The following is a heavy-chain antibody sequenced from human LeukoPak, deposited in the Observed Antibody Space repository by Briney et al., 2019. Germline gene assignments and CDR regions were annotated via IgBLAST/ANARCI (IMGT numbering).Heavy chain of an antibody. CDR2: IKQDGSKK. CDR1: GFTFSNYW. Sequence: GGSLRLSCAASGFTFSNYWMTWVRQAPGKGLEWVANIKQDGSKKNYVDSVKGRFTISRDNAKNSLYLQMNSLRAEDTAVYYCAGRSGSFDCWGQGTLVTVSA. D-gene: IGHD3-10*01. CDR3: AGRSGSFDC. V-gene: IGHV3-7*01. J-gene: IGHJ4*02.